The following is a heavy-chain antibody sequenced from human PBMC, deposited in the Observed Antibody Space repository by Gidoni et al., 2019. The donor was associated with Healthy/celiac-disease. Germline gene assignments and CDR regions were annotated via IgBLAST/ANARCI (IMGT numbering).Heavy chain of an antibody. CDR3: ARDGPPIYYDFWSGYYTLDY. CDR2: ISSSSSYI. J-gene: IGHJ4*02. Sequence: EVQLVESGGGLVKPGGSLRLSCAASGFTFSSYSMNWVRQAPGKGLEWVSSISSSSSYIYYADSVKGRFTISRDNAKNSLYLQMNSLRAEDTAVYYCARDGPPIYYDFWSGYYTLDYWGQGTLVTVSS. CDR1: GFTFSSYS. V-gene: IGHV3-21*01. D-gene: IGHD3-3*01.